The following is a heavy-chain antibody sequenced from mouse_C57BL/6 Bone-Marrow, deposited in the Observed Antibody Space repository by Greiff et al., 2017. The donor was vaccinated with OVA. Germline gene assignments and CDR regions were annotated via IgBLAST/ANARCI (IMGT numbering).Heavy chain of an antibody. D-gene: IGHD1-1*01. CDR3: ARFTTVVATNWYFDV. Sequence: QVQLKESGAELARPGASVKLSCKASGYTFTSYGISWVKQRTGQGLEWIGEIYPRSGNTYYNEKFKGKATLTADKSSSTAYMELRSLTSEYSAVYFCARFTTVVATNWYFDVWGTGTTVTVSS. CDR1: GYTFTSYG. CDR2: IYPRSGNT. V-gene: IGHV1-81*01. J-gene: IGHJ1*03.